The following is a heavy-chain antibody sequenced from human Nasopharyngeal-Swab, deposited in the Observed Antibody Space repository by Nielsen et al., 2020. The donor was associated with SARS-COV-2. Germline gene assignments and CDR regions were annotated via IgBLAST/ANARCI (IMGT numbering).Heavy chain of an antibody. D-gene: IGHD5-12*01. V-gene: IGHV3-23*01. CDR1: GFTFSSYA. J-gene: IGHJ4*02. Sequence: GGSLRLSCAASGFTFSSYAMSWVRQAPGKGLEWVSAISGSGGSTYYADSVKGRFTISRDNSRNTLYLQMNSLRAEDTAVYYCAKGGAGYSGYDDYWGQGTLVTVSS. CDR2: ISGSGGST. CDR3: AKGGAGYSGYDDY.